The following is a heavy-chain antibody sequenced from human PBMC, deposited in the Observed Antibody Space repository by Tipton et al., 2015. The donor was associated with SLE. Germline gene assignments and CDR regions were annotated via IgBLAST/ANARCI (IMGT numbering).Heavy chain of an antibody. J-gene: IGHJ4*02. CDR2: ISSSGSTI. D-gene: IGHD1-26*01. CDR1: GFTFSDYY. Sequence: YLRLSCAASGFTFSDYYMSWIRQAPGKGLEWVSYISSSGSTIYYADSVKGRFTISRDNAKNSLYLQMNSLRAEDTAVYYCARVPVGSTVLFDYWGQGTLVTVSS. V-gene: IGHV3-11*01. CDR3: ARVPVGSTVLFDY.